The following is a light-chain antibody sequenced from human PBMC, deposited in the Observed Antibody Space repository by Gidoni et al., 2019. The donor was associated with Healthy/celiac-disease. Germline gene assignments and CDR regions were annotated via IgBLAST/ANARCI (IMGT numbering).Light chain of an antibody. CDR1: QSISSY. V-gene: IGKV1-39*01. CDR2: AAS. CDR3: QQSYSTSWT. J-gene: IGKJ1*01. Sequence: DSQMTQSPSSLSASVGDRVTITCRESQSISSYLNWYQQKPGKAPKLLIYAASSLQSGVPSRFSGSGSGTDFTLTISSLQPEDFATYYCQQSYSTSWTFGQGTKVEIK.